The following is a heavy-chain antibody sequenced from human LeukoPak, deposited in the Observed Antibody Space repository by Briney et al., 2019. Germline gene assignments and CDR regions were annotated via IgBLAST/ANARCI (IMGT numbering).Heavy chain of an antibody. Sequence: GGSLRLSCAASGFTFSYYWMSWVRQAPGKGLEWVSVIYSGGSTYYADSVKGRFTISRDNSKNTLYLQMNSLRAEDTAVYYCAKIGGYIYGFVGGVDYWGQGTLVTVSS. J-gene: IGHJ4*02. D-gene: IGHD5-18*01. CDR3: AKIGGYIYGFVGGVDY. CDR2: IYSGGST. CDR1: GFTFSYYW. V-gene: IGHV3-66*01.